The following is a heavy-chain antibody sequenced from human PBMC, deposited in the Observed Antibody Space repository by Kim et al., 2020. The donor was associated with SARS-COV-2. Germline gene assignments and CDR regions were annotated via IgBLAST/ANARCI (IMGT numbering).Heavy chain of an antibody. CDR1: GFTFSSYS. CDR3: ASSNIVFFDL. Sequence: GGSLRLSCVASGFTFSSYSMNWVRQAPGKGLEWVSYITSSSSTIYYADAVKGRFTISRDSAKNSLYLHKNSLRDEDPAVYYCASSNIVFFDLWGRGTLVPLFS. V-gene: IGHV3-48*02. J-gene: IGHJ2*01. CDR2: ITSSSSTI. D-gene: IGHD2-21*01.